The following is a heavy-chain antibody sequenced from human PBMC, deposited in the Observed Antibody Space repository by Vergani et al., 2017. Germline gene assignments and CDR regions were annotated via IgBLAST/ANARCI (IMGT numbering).Heavy chain of an antibody. V-gene: IGHV4-34*01. J-gene: IGHJ4*02. D-gene: IGHD6-13*01. CDR2: SNHSGST. Sequence: QVQLQQWGAGLLKPSETLSLTCAVYGGSFSGYYWSWIRQPPGKGLEWIGASNHSGSTNYNPSLKSRVTISVDTSKNQFSLKLSSVTAADTAVYYCAREAAGYFDYWGQGTLVTVSS. CDR1: GGSFSGYY. CDR3: AREAAGYFDY.